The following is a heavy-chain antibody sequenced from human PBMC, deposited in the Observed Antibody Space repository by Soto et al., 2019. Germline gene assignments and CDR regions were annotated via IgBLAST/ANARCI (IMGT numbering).Heavy chain of an antibody. CDR1: GGTFSSSA. Sequence: QVQLVQSGAEVKKPGSSVKVSCEASGGTFSSSAISWVRQAPGQGLEWMGGIIPIFGTAHYAQKFQGRVTITADESTSTAYMELSSLRPEDTAVYYCATTSSTAARRALNYYGMDVWGQGTTVTVSS. J-gene: IGHJ6*02. V-gene: IGHV1-69*12. D-gene: IGHD6-6*01. CDR3: ATTSSTAARRALNYYGMDV. CDR2: IIPIFGTA.